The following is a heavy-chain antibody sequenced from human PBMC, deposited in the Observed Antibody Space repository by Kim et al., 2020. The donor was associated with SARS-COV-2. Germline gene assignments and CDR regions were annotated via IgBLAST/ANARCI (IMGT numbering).Heavy chain of an antibody. J-gene: IGHJ2*01. V-gene: IGHV4-59*01. CDR3: ASSATVTTRWYFDL. Sequence: TPPLTRRVTHSVDTSKNQFSLKLSSVTAADTAVYYCASSATVTTRWYFDLWGRGTLVTVSS. D-gene: IGHD4-4*01.